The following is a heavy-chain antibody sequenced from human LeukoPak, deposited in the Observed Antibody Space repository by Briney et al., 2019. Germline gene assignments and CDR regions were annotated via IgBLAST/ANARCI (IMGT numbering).Heavy chain of an antibody. J-gene: IGHJ5*02. CDR1: GGSISSGDYY. CDR2: IYYSGST. Sequence: PSETLSLTCTVSGGSISSGDYYWSWIRQPPGKGLEWIGYIYYSGSTHYNPSLKSRVTISVDTSKNQFSLKLSSVTAADTAVYYCARVGLVVRGVRGIWFDPWGQGTLVTVSS. V-gene: IGHV4-30-4*01. D-gene: IGHD3-10*01. CDR3: ARVGLVVRGVRGIWFDP.